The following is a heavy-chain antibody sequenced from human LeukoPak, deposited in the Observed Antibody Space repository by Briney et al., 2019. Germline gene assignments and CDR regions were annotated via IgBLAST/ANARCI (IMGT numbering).Heavy chain of an antibody. Sequence: KAGGSLRLSCAGYGFIFNSHRMDSARQAPGKGLEWVSSLSSSSSYISYADSVKGRFTISIDNTKNSLYLQMNSLRVEDTALYYCARGYDIVTGYYLREPKFDYGGQGTLVTVSS. D-gene: IGHD3-9*01. CDR3: ARGYDIVTGYYLREPKFDY. J-gene: IGHJ4*02. CDR2: LSSSSSYI. V-gene: IGHV3-21*01. CDR1: GFIFNSHR.